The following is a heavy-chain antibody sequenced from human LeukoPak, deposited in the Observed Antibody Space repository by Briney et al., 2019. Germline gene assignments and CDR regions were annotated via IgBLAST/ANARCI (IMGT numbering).Heavy chain of an antibody. Sequence: SETLSLTCTVSGGSISSYYWSWSRQPPGKGLEWIGYIYYSGSTNYNPSLKSRVTISVDTSKNQFSLKLSSVTAADTAVYYCVGELLSTNAFDIWGQGTMVTVSS. J-gene: IGHJ3*02. D-gene: IGHD1-26*01. CDR1: GGSISSYY. CDR3: VGELLSTNAFDI. CDR2: IYYSGST. V-gene: IGHV4-59*08.